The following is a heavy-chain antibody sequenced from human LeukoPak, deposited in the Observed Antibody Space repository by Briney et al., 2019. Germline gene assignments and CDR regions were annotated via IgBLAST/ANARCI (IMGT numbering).Heavy chain of an antibody. Sequence: GGXLXLSXXASGFTFSSYAMNWVRQAPGKGLEWVAVISYDGSNKYYADSVKGRFTISRDNSKNTLYLQMNSLRAEDTAVYYCATHYASGPRGFDPWGQGTLVTVSS. D-gene: IGHD3-16*01. V-gene: IGHV3-30-3*01. J-gene: IGHJ5*02. CDR1: GFTFSSYA. CDR2: ISYDGSNK. CDR3: ATHYASGPRGFDP.